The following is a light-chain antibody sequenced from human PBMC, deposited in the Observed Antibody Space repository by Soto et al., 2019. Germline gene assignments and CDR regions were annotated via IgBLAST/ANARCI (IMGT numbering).Light chain of an antibody. Sequence: EIVMTQSPATLSVSPGERATLSCRATHSVSSNLAWYQQKPGQAPRLLIYGASTRANGIPARFSGSGSGTEFTLTISSLQSEDFAVYYCQQYNNWPQTFGQGTKVEIK. CDR1: HSVSSN. CDR3: QQYNNWPQT. J-gene: IGKJ1*01. CDR2: GAS. V-gene: IGKV3-15*01.